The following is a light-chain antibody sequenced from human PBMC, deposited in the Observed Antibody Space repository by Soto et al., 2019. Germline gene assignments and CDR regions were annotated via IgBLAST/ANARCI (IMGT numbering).Light chain of an antibody. CDR3: QSYDSSLSGSV. V-gene: IGLV1-40*01. Sequence: QAVVTQPPSVSGAPGQRVTISCTGSSSNIGAGYDVHWYQQLPGTAPKLLIYRNTNRSSGVPDRFSGSKSGTSASLAITGLQAEDEADYYCQSYDSSLSGSVFGGGTKLTVL. CDR1: SSNIGAGYD. J-gene: IGLJ3*02. CDR2: RNT.